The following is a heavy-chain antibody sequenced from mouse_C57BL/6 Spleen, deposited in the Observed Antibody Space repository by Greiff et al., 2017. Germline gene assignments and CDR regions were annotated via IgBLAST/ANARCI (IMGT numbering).Heavy chain of an antibody. CDR1: GYTFTGYW. D-gene: IGHD1-1*01. Sequence: VHLVESGAELMKPGASVKLSCKATGYTFTGYWIEWVKQRPGHGLEWIGEILPGSGSTNYNEKFKGKATFTADTSSNTAYMQLSSLTTEDSAIYYCARRPYYYGSAYYFDYWGQGTTLTVSS. CDR2: ILPGSGST. V-gene: IGHV1-9*01. CDR3: ARRPYYYGSAYYFDY. J-gene: IGHJ2*01.